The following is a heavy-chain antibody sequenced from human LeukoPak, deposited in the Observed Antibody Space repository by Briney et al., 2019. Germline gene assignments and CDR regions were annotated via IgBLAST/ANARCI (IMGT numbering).Heavy chain of an antibody. CDR1: GGSFSGYY. CDR2: INHSGST. CDR3: ARPPLGAVREYYFDY. V-gene: IGHV4-34*01. Sequence: SETLSLTCAVYGGSFSGYYWSWIRQPPGKGLEWIGEINHSGSTNYNPSLKSRVTISVDTSKNQFSLKLSSVTAADTAVYYCARPPLGAVREYYFDYWGQGTLVTVSS. J-gene: IGHJ4*02. D-gene: IGHD1-26*01.